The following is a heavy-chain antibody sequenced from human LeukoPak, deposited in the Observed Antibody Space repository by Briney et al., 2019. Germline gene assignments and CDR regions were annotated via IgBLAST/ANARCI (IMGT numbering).Heavy chain of an antibody. CDR2: ISGDGYTT. V-gene: IGHV3-43*02. J-gene: IGHJ4*02. CDR1: GFTFSSSW. D-gene: IGHD2-2*01. CDR3: VKDLTAAAIHYFDD. Sequence: GGSLRLSCAASGFTFSSSWMHWVRQAPGKGLEWVSVISGDGYTTYYADSVKGRFTISRHDSKNSLYLQMNSLRTEDTASYYCVKDLTAAAIHYFDDWGQGTLVTVSS.